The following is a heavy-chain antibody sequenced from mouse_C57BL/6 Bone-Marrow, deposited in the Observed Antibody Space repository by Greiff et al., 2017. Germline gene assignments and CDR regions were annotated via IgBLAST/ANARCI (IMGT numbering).Heavy chain of an antibody. CDR1: GYTFTSYW. J-gene: IGHJ4*01. V-gene: IGHV1-55*01. Sequence: QVQLQQPGAELVKPGASVKMSCKASGYTFTSYWITWVKQRPVQGLEWIGDIYPGSGSTNYNEKFKSKATLTVDTSSSTAYMQLSSLTSEDSAVYYCARIITTVVGYYAMDYWGQGTSVTVSS. D-gene: IGHD1-1*01. CDR2: IYPGSGST. CDR3: ARIITTVVGYYAMDY.